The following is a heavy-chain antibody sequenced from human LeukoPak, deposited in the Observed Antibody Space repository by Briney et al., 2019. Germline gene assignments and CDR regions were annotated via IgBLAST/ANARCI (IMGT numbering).Heavy chain of an antibody. V-gene: IGHV3-66*01. CDR2: IYSGGST. D-gene: IGHD5-18*01. J-gene: IGHJ4*02. CDR1: GFTVSSNY. Sequence: GGSLRLSCAASGFTVSSNYMSWVRQAPGKGLEWVSVIYSGGSTDYADSVKGRFTISRDNSKNTLYLQMNSLRAEDTAVYYCARESGYSYAPSFDDWGQGTLVTVSS. CDR3: ARESGYSYAPSFDD.